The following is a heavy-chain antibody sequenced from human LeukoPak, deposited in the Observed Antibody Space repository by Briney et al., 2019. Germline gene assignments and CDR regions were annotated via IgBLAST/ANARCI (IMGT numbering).Heavy chain of an antibody. CDR1: GYTFTSYY. V-gene: IGHV1-46*01. Sequence: ASVTVSCKASGYTFTSYYMHWVRQAPGQGLEWMGIINPSGGSTSYAQKFQGRVTMTRDTSTSTVYMELSSLRSEDTAVYYCARDSPEYSSGWLAYYYGMDVWGQGTTVTVSS. CDR2: INPSGGST. CDR3: ARDSPEYSSGWLAYYYGMDV. J-gene: IGHJ6*02. D-gene: IGHD6-19*01.